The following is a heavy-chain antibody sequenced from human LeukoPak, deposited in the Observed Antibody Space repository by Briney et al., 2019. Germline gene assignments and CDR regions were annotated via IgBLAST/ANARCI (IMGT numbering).Heavy chain of an antibody. Sequence: PGGSLRLSCAASGFTFSSSAMSWVRQVPGKGLEWVSGISASGGSTYYADSVRGRFTISRDNSKNTLYVQMNSLRVDDTAVYYCARDLNWPGPWGQGTLVTVSS. V-gene: IGHV3-23*01. CDR2: ISASGGST. D-gene: IGHD5-24*01. CDR3: ARDLNWPGP. J-gene: IGHJ5*02. CDR1: GFTFSSSA.